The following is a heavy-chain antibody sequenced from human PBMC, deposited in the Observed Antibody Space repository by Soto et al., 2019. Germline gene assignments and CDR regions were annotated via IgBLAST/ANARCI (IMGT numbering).Heavy chain of an antibody. CDR1: GFTFSSYA. J-gene: IGHJ4*02. CDR2: ISGSGGST. D-gene: IGHD5-18*01. V-gene: IGHV3-23*01. Sequence: EVQLLESGGGLVQPGGSLRLSCAASGFTFSSYAKSWVRQAPGKGLEWVSAISGSGGSTYYADSVKGRFTISRDNSKNTLYLQMNSLRAEDTAVYYCAKDLAYSYGYHYWGQGTLVTVSS. CDR3: AKDLAYSYGYHY.